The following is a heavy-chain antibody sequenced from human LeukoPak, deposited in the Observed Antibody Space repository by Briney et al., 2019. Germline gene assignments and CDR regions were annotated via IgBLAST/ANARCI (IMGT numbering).Heavy chain of an antibody. CDR1: GYTFTGYY. D-gene: IGHD4-17*01. CDR3: ALKDYGDYEGLDY. J-gene: IGHJ4*02. Sequence: ASVKVSCKDSGYTFTGYYMRWVRQAPGQGLEWMGWINPNSGATNYAQTFQGRVTMTRDTSISTAYMELSRLRSDDTAVYYCALKDYGDYEGLDYWGQGTLVTVSS. V-gene: IGHV1-2*02. CDR2: INPNSGAT.